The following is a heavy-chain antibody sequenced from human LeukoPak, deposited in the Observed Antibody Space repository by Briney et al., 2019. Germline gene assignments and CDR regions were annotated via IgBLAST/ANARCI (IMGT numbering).Heavy chain of an antibody. CDR2: FDPEAGET. CDR1: GYSLSELV. CDR3: ATLPAVTNYFFDY. V-gene: IGHV1-24*01. J-gene: IGHJ4*02. Sequence: ASVKVSCQVSGYSLSELVIYWVRQAPGKGLEWMGGFDPEAGETIYAQKFQGRVTMTEDTSTDTAYMELSSLRSEDTAVYYCATLPAVTNYFFDYWGQGTLVTVSS. D-gene: IGHD4-17*01.